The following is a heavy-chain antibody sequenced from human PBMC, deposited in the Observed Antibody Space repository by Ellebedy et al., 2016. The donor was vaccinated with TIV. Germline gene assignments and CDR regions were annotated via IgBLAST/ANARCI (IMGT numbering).Heavy chain of an antibody. V-gene: IGHV3-23*01. Sequence: GGSLRLSXAASGFTFSSYAMTWVRQAPGKGLEWVSAITAGGGTTYYADSVKGRFTISRDNSKNTLYLQMNSLRADDTAVYYCAKEIGASRPFDYWGQGTLVTVSS. CDR2: ITAGGGTT. CDR3: AKEIGASRPFDY. CDR1: GFTFSSYA. J-gene: IGHJ4*02. D-gene: IGHD1-26*01.